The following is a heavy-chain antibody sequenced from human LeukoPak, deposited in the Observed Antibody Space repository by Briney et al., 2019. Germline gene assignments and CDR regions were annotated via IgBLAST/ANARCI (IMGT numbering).Heavy chain of an antibody. J-gene: IGHJ3*02. CDR3: AAGVSDKHAFDI. CDR2: IYGAGNI. Sequence: GGSLRLSCAASNFTVSSTFMTWVRQTPGKGLDWVSLIYGAGNIYYADSVKGRFRMSRDISTNTALLEMNSLRAEDTAVYYCAAGVSDKHAFDIWGHGTEVIVSS. V-gene: IGHV3-53*01. CDR1: NFTVSSTF.